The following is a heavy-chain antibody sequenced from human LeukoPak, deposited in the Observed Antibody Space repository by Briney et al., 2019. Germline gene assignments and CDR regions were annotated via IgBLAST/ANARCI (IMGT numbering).Heavy chain of an antibody. CDR1: GGTFSSFA. V-gene: IGHV1-69*05. J-gene: IGHJ3*02. D-gene: IGHD2-2*01. CDR3: ARDSRYCSSTSCRFDAFDI. CDR2: IIPIFGTA. Sequence: GSSVKVSCKASGGTFSSFAISWVRQAPGQGLEWMGGIIPIFGTANYAQKFQGRVTITTDESTSTAYMELSSLRSEDTAVYYCARDSRYCSSTSCRFDAFDIWGQGTMVTVSS.